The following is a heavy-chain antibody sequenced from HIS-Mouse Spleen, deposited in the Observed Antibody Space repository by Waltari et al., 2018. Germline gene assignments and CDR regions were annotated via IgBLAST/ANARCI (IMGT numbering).Heavy chain of an antibody. V-gene: IGHV3-23*01. Sequence: EVQLLESGGGLVQPGGSLRLSCAASGFTFRSYAMSWVREAPGKGLGWVSAISGSCGSTYYAESVKGRFTISRDNSKNTLYLQMNSLRAEDTAVYYCAKSRGGDCYDYWGQGTLVTVSS. CDR2: ISGSCGST. D-gene: IGHD2-21*01. J-gene: IGHJ4*02. CDR1: GFTFRSYA. CDR3: AKSRGGDCYDY.